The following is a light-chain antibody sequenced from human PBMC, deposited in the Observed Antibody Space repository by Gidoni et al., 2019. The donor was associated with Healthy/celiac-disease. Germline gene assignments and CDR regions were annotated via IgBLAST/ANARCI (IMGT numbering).Light chain of an antibody. J-gene: IGLJ1*01. Sequence: SYELTQPPSVSWSPGQTASITFSGDKLGEKYACCYQQKPGQSPVLVIYQDSKRPSGIPERFSGSNSGNTATLTISGTQAMDEADYYCQAWDRSTGVFGTGTKVTVL. V-gene: IGLV3-1*01. CDR2: QDS. CDR1: KLGEKY. CDR3: QAWDRSTGV.